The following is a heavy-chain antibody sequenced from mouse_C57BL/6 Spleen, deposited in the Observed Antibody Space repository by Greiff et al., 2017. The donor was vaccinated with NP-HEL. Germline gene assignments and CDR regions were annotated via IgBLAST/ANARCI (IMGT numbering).Heavy chain of an antibody. CDR1: GYTFTSYC. J-gene: IGHJ2*01. D-gene: IGHD1-1*01. V-gene: IGHV1-55*01. CDR2: IYPGSGST. CDR3: ARSDEFASSYGDD. Sequence: VQLQQPGAELVKPGASVKMSCKASGYTFTSYCITWVKQRPGQGLEWIGDIYPGSGSTNYNEKFKSKATLTVDTSSSTAYMQLSSLTSEDSAVYEGARSDEFASSYGDDWGQGTTLTVSS.